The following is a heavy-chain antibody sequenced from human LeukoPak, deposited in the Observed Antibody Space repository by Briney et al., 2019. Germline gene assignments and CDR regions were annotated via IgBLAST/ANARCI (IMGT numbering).Heavy chain of an antibody. CDR2: INAGNGDT. CDR3: ARDQRDYGSGSGPDY. D-gene: IGHD3-10*01. CDR1: GYTFNNHD. V-gene: IGHV1-3*03. Sequence: ASVKVSCKASGYTFNNHDIHWVRQAPGQRLEWMGWINAGNGDTKYSQEFQGRVTMTRNTSISTAYMELSSLRSEDTAVYYCARDQRDYGSGSGPDYWGQGTLVTVSS. J-gene: IGHJ4*02.